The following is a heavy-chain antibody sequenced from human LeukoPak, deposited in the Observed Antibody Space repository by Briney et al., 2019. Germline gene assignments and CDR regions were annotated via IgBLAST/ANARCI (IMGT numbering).Heavy chain of an antibody. V-gene: IGHV4-61*01. CDR1: GGSVSSGSYY. Sequence: PSETLSLTCTVSGGSVSSGSYYWSWIRQPPGKGLEWIGYIYYSGSTNYNPSLKSRVTISVDTSKNQFSLKLSSVTAADTAVYYCARDDRYCSGGSCYPDYWGQGTLVTVSS. D-gene: IGHD2-15*01. J-gene: IGHJ4*02. CDR2: IYYSGST. CDR3: ARDDRYCSGGSCYPDY.